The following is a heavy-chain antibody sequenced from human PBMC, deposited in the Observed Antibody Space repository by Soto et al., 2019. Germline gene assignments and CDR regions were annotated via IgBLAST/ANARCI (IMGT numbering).Heavy chain of an antibody. Sequence: GGSLRLSCAASGFTFSSYAMSWVRQAPGKGLEWVSAISGSGGSTYYADSVKGRFTISRDNSKNTLYLQMNSLRAEDTAVYYCAKDLRPDYGDYGGYFDYWGQGTLVTVSS. D-gene: IGHD4-17*01. CDR1: GFTFSSYA. V-gene: IGHV3-23*01. J-gene: IGHJ4*02. CDR3: AKDLRPDYGDYGGYFDY. CDR2: ISGSGGST.